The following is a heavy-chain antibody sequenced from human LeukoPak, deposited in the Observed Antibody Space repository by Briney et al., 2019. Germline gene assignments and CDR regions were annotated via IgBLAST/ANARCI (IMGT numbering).Heavy chain of an antibody. CDR3: ARDLSITMIRGVPFDY. Sequence: SETPSLTCTVSGYSISSDYYWGWIRQPPGKGLEGIGNVYRTGSTYYNPSLTRRVTISIDTSKNKFSLKLSSVAAAHTAVYYCARDLSITMIRGVPFDYWGQGALVTVSS. V-gene: IGHV4-38-2*02. J-gene: IGHJ4*02. D-gene: IGHD3-10*01. CDR1: GYSISSDYY. CDR2: VYRTGST.